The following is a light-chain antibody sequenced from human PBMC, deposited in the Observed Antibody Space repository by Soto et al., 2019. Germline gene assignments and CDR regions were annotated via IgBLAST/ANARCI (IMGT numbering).Light chain of an antibody. Sequence: EIVLTQSPATLSLSPGERATLSCRASQSVSSYLAWYQQKPGQAPRLLIYDASNRATGIPARFSGSGSGTDFNLTISSLEPEDFAVYYCKQRSNWLTFGGGTKVEIK. CDR1: QSVSSY. CDR3: KQRSNWLT. J-gene: IGKJ4*01. CDR2: DAS. V-gene: IGKV3-11*01.